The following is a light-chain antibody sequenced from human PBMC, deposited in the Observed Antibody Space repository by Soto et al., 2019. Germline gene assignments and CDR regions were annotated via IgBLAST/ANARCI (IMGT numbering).Light chain of an antibody. V-gene: IGLV2-14*01. J-gene: IGLJ1*01. CDR3: ASFRSGTILV. CDR2: EVS. CDR1: RSDIGDSNF. Sequence: QSVLTQPASVSGSPGQSVTISCTGPRSDIGDSNFISWYQHSPGKAPRLLIYEVSSRPSGVSKRFSGSKAGNTASLTISGLLDDDEADYFCASFRSGTILVFGSGTKVT.